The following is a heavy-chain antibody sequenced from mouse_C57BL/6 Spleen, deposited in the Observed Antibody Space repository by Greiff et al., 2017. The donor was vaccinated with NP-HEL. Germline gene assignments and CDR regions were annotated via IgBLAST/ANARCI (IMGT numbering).Heavy chain of an antibody. CDR2: ISDGGSYT. CDR3: ARDGGHYYGSSYGYFDV. Sequence: DVMLVESGGGLVKPGGSLKLSCAASGFTFSSYAMSWVRQTPEKRLEWVATISDGGSYTYYPDNVKGRFTISRDNAKNNLYLQMSHLKSEDTAMYYCARDGGHYYGSSYGYFDVWGTGTTVTVSS. D-gene: IGHD1-1*01. V-gene: IGHV5-4*01. CDR1: GFTFSSYA. J-gene: IGHJ1*03.